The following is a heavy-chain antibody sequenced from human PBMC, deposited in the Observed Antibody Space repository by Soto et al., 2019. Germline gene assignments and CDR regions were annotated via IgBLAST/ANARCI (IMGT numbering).Heavy chain of an antibody. J-gene: IGHJ5*02. CDR1: GGSISSSSYY. D-gene: IGHD3-16*01. V-gene: IGHV4-39*01. CDR2: IYYSGRT. CDR3: ARQEGEFDP. Sequence: QLQLQESGPGLVKPSETLSLTCTVSGGSISSSSYYWGWIREPPGKGLEWIGRIYYSGRTYYNPALKSRVPISVDTSKNQFSLKLSSVTAADTAVYYCARQEGEFDPWGQGTLVTVSS.